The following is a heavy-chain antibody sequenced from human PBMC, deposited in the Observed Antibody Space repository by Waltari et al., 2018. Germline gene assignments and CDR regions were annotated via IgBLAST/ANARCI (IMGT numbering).Heavy chain of an antibody. CDR3: ARDLGSQRYCSGGSCYGMDV. CDR2: ISAYNGNT. CDR1: GYTFTSYG. Sequence: QVQLVQSGAEVKKPGASVKVSCKASGYTFTSYGISWVRQAPGQGLEWMGWISAYNGNTNYAQKLQGRVTMTTDTSTSTAYMELRSLRSDDTAVYYCARDLGSQRYCSGGSCYGMDVWGQGTTVTVSS. V-gene: IGHV1-18*01. J-gene: IGHJ6*02. D-gene: IGHD2-15*01.